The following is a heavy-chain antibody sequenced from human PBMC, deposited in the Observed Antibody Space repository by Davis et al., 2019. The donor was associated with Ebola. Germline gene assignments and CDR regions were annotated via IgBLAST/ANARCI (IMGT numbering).Heavy chain of an antibody. Sequence: MPGGSLRLSCTVSGGSVSIGSYYWSWIRQPPGKGLEWIGYIYYSGSTNYNPSLKSRVTISVDTSKNQFSLKLSSVTAADTAVYYCARVLSGYYYYYMDVWGKGTTVTVSS. J-gene: IGHJ6*03. CDR3: ARVLSGYYYYYMDV. CDR2: IYYSGST. CDR1: GGSVSIGSYY. V-gene: IGHV4-61*01.